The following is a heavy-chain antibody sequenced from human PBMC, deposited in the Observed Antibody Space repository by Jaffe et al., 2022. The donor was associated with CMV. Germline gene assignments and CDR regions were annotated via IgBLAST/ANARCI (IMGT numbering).Heavy chain of an antibody. Sequence: QVQLVESGGGVVQPGRSLRLSCAASGFIFSAYGMHWVRQAPGKGLEWVAVIAYDGSNKYSADSVKGRFTISRDNSKNTLYLQMNSLRAEDTAVYYCAKQDHDFWSGYYTGNFYGMDVWGQGTTVTVSS. CDR2: IAYDGSNK. CDR3: AKQDHDFWSGYYTGNFYGMDV. D-gene: IGHD3-3*01. V-gene: IGHV3-30*18. J-gene: IGHJ6*02. CDR1: GFIFSAYG.